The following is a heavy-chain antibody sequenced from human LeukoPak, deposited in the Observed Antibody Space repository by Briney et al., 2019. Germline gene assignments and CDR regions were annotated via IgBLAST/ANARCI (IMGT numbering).Heavy chain of an antibody. D-gene: IGHD3-22*01. CDR1: GGPFSGYY. J-gene: IGHJ3*02. CDR2: INHSGST. V-gene: IGHV4-34*01. CDR3: ARGGDSSGYYLQDAFDI. Sequence: SETLSLTCAVYGGPFSGYYWSWIRQPPGKGLEWIGEINHSGSTNYNPSLKSRVTMLVDMSKNQFSLKLSSVTAADTAVYYCARGGDSSGYYLQDAFDIWGQGTMVTVSS.